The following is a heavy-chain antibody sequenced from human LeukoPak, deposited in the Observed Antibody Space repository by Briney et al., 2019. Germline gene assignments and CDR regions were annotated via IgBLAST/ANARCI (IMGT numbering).Heavy chain of an antibody. D-gene: IGHD3-9*01. CDR1: GFTFSSYA. J-gene: IGHJ4*02. Sequence: GGSLRLSCAASGFTFSSYAMHWVRQAPGKGLEWVSVIYSGGSTYYADSVKGRFTISRDNSKNTLYLQMNSLRAEDTAVYYCARGQTNILRYFDWLLGFDYWGQGTLVTVSS. CDR2: IYSGGST. V-gene: IGHV3-66*01. CDR3: ARGQTNILRYFDWLLGFDY.